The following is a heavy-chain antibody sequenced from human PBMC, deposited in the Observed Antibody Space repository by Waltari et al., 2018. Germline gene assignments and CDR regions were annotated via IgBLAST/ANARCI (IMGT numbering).Heavy chain of an antibody. CDR2: IDSTGDT. J-gene: IGHJ3*01. CDR3: ARDVGPAGGMGGLNYWDTLMV. V-gene: IGHV4-4*07. CDR1: GYSLNHPS. D-gene: IGHD2-15*01. Sequence: QVQLQESGQGLVTPSQHMSPTCPVPGYSLNHPSLCWPRQSAGGGFEGLGRDVSAGGGLEWIWRIDSTGDTNYNPSFRSRVTMSVDTSKNLFSVNLKSVTAADTALYYCARDVGPAGGMGGLNYWDTLMVWGRGTLVTVSS.